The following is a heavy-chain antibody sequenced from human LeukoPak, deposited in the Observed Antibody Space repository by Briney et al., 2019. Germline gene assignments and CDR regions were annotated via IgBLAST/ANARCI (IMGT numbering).Heavy chain of an antibody. V-gene: IGHV3-30*18. D-gene: IGHD6-13*01. J-gene: IGHJ4*02. Sequence: RGSLRLSCAASGFTFSSYGMHWVRQAPGKGLEWVAVISYDGSNKYYADSVKGRFTISRDNSKNTLYLQMNSLRAEDTAVYYCAKDKYSSSWTALYYFDYWGQGTLVTVSS. CDR2: ISYDGSNK. CDR3: AKDKYSSSWTALYYFDY. CDR1: GFTFSSYG.